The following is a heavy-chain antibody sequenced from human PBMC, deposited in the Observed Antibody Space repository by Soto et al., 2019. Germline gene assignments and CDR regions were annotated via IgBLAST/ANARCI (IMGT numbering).Heavy chain of an antibody. Sequence: PGGSLRLSCAASGFTFSNYNMNWVRQAPGKGLEWVSYISSSSSTIYYADSVEGRFTISRDNAKNSLYLQMNSLRAEDTAVYYCARKDRLSSGWYIDYWGQGTLVTVSS. CDR1: GFTFSNYN. D-gene: IGHD6-19*01. V-gene: IGHV3-48*01. CDR2: ISSSSSTI. CDR3: ARKDRLSSGWYIDY. J-gene: IGHJ4*02.